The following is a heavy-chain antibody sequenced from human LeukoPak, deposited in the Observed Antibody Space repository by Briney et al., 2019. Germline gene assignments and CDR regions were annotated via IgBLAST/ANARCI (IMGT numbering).Heavy chain of an antibody. J-gene: IGHJ3*02. CDR1: GFTFSSYS. Sequence: GGSLRLSCAASGFTFSSYSMNWVRQAPGKGLEWVAFLTSTSSPIYYTDSVKGRFTISRDNAKNSLYLQMKSLRDEDTALYYCARKLYGSGNYAFDIWGQGTMVTVSS. CDR3: ARKLYGSGNYAFDI. V-gene: IGHV3-48*02. D-gene: IGHD3-10*01. CDR2: LTSTSSPI.